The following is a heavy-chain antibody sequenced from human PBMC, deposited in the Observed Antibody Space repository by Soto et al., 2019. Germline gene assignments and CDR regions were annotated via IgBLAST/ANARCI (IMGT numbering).Heavy chain of an antibody. CDR1: ESTVSRDW. Sequence: EVHLVESGGGLVQTGGSLRLSCAIFESTVSRDWMNWVRQAPGKGLEWVAHINQDGSEKYYVDSVKGRFTISRDNSKKSLDLQMNSLRPADRAMYGFSGGVQDAFWGQGTLVTVSS. CDR2: INQDGSEK. D-gene: IGHD2-2*01. CDR3: SGGVQDAF. V-gene: IGHV3-7*04. J-gene: IGHJ4*02.